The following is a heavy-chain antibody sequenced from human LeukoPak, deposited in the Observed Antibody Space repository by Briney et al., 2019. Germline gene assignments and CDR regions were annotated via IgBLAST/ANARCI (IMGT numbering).Heavy chain of an antibody. D-gene: IGHD3-22*01. Sequence: SETLSLTCTISSGSISSSSYYWGWIRQPPGKGLEWIADIYYSGSTYYNPSLKSRVSISIDTSNNHFSLRLSSVTAADTALYYCARRRYYDSTGYLDWGQGTLVTASS. CDR2: IYYSGST. CDR1: SGSISSSSYY. J-gene: IGHJ1*01. V-gene: IGHV4-39*02. CDR3: ARRRYYDSTGYLD.